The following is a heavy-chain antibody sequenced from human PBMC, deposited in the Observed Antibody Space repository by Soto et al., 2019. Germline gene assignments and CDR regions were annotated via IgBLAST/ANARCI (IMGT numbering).Heavy chain of an antibody. D-gene: IGHD6-13*01. CDR1: AISISSGDW. V-gene: IGHV4-4*02. Sequence: QVQLQESGPGLVRPSGTVSLTCAVSAISISSGDWWRWVRQPPGKGLEWIGEIHHSGSANYNPSLKSRVTLSVVPSKDLFSLTLISVTAADTALYYCARDQGSHPGDWGQGTLVSVSS. J-gene: IGHJ4*02. CDR2: IHHSGSA. CDR3: ARDQGSHPGD.